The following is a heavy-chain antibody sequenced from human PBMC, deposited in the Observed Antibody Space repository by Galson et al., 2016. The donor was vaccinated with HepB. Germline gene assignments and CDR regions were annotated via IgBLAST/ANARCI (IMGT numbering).Heavy chain of an antibody. V-gene: IGHV1-46*01. CDR2: INPSGGSP. Sequence: SVKVSCKAFDYTFTSYYIHWVRQAPGQGLEWMGIINPSGGSPNYAQKFQGRVSMSSDTSTSTVYMELTSLRSDDTAVYYCGRDGVGLTYIDFWSGLRHLDYWGQGTLVTVSS. CDR1: DYTFTSYY. CDR3: GRDGVGLTYIDFWSGLRHLDY. D-gene: IGHD3-3*01. J-gene: IGHJ4*02.